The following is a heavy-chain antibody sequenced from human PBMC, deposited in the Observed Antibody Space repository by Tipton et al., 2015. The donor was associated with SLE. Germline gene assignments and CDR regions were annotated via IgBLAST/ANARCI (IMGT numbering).Heavy chain of an antibody. CDR2: ISSGSHYI. J-gene: IGHJ6*03. Sequence: SLRLSCAASGFTFSSSDMHWVRQAPGKGLEWVSSISSGSHYIYYADSVKGRFTISRDNAKNSLFLHMSSLRAEDTAMYFCARGVSYMDVWGKGTTVTVSS. CDR3: ARGVSYMDV. D-gene: IGHD4-11*01. V-gene: IGHV3-21*01. CDR1: GFTFSSSD.